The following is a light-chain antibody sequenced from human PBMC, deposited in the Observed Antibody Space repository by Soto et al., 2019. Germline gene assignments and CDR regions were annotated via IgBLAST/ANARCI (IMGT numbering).Light chain of an antibody. CDR3: QQRSNWPPIT. V-gene: IGKV3-11*01. Sequence: EIVLTQSPGSLSLSPGHTAALSCRASQHVRDEYLAWYQQRPGQAPRLLIYEASRRAADIPARFSGSGSGTDFILTISSLEPEDFAVYYCQQRSNWPPITFGQGTRLEIK. CDR1: QHVRDEY. CDR2: EAS. J-gene: IGKJ5*01.